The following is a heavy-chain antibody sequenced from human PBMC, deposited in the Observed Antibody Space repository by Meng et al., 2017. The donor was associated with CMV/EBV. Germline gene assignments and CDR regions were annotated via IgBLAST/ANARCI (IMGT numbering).Heavy chain of an antibody. V-gene: IGHV4-61*01. CDR1: GGSVSSGSYY. CDR3: ARASGSLISFDY. J-gene: IGHJ4*02. Sequence: SETLSLTCTVSGGSVSSGSYYWSWIRQPPGKGLEWIGYIYYSGSTNYNPSPKSRVTISVDTSKNQFSLKLSSVTAADTAVYYCARASGSLISFDYWGQGTLVTVSS. D-gene: IGHD1-26*01. CDR2: IYYSGST.